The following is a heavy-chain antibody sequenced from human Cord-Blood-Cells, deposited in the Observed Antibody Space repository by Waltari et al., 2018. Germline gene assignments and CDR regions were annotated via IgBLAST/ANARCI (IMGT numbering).Heavy chain of an antibody. CDR2: INHSGST. Sequence: QVQLQQWCAGLLKPSATLSLTCAVYGGSFRGSYWSWFRPPPGKGLEWIGEINHSGSTNYNPSRKSRVTISVDTSKNQFSLKLSSVTAADTAVYYCAMYSSSTYYYYYYMDVWGKGTTVTVSS. CDR3: AMYSSSTYYYYYYMDV. CDR1: GGSFRGSY. V-gene: IGHV4-34*01. J-gene: IGHJ6*03. D-gene: IGHD6-6*01.